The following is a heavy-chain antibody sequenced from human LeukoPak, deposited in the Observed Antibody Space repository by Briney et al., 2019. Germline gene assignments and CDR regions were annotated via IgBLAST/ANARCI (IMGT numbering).Heavy chain of an antibody. CDR2: INPNSGGT. V-gene: IGHV1-2*02. CDR3: ARNPPLVGAAKIATEPTNRFDP. Sequence: ASVKVSCKASGYTFTGYYMHWVRQAPGQGLEWMGWINPNSGGTNYAQKFQGRVTMTRDTSISTAYMERSRLRSDDTALYYRARNPPLVGAAKIATEPTNRFDPWGQGTLVTVSS. CDR1: GYTFTGYY. J-gene: IGHJ5*02. D-gene: IGHD2-15*01.